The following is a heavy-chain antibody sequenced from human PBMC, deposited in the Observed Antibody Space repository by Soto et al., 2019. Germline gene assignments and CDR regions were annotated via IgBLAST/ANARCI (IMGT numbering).Heavy chain of an antibody. CDR2: ISGSAGRT. Sequence: GSLRLSCAASGFTFTSYAMSWVRQAPGKGLEWVSIISGSAGRTYYADSVKGRFTISRDNSQNTLYLHMNSLRAEDTAIYYCAKVTSARVFYFGLDVWGQGTTVTVSS. V-gene: IGHV3-23*01. CDR1: GFTFTSYA. CDR3: AKVTSARVFYFGLDV. D-gene: IGHD2-2*01. J-gene: IGHJ6*02.